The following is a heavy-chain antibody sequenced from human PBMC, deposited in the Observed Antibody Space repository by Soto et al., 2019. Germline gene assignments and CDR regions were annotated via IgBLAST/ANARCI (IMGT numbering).Heavy chain of an antibody. V-gene: IGHV3-23*01. CDR1: GFTFNNYA. D-gene: IGHD3-10*01. Sequence: EVQLLESGGGLVQPGGSLRLSCAASGFTFNNYAMTWVRQAPGKGLEWVSAISGGGDTTSYADSVRGRFPVSSDGSKNSLSLQLRSLRAADTALYYCANGRGGSGSLTRRVDFWGQVTLVTVSS. CDR2: ISGGGDTT. CDR3: ANGRGGSGSLTRRVDF. J-gene: IGHJ4*02.